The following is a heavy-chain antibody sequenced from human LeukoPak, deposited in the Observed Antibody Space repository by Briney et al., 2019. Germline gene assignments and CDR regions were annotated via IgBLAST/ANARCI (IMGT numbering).Heavy chain of an antibody. CDR1: GYSISSGYY. Sequence: PSETLSLTCDVSGYSISSGYYWGWIRQPPGKGLEWIGSIYHSGSTYYNPSLKSRVTISVDTSKNQFSLKLSSVTAADTAVYYCARDGSGSYYKRWGQGTLVTVFS. D-gene: IGHD3-10*01. V-gene: IGHV4-38-2*01. J-gene: IGHJ4*02. CDR2: IYHSGST. CDR3: ARDGSGSYYKR.